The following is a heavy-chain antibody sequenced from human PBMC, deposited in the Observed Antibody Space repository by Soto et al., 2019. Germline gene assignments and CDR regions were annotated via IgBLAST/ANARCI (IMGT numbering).Heavy chain of an antibody. D-gene: IGHD6-19*01. CDR2: IRSKTDGETT. CDR3: TTELGCGWSGHYFDF. Sequence: EVQLVESGGGLVEPGGSLRLSCAASGFTFINAWMTWVRQAPGKGLEWVGRIRSKTDGETTDYAAPVKGRFTISRDDSKNTLYLQMTSLQTEDTAVYFCTTELGCGWSGHYFDFWGQGTLVTVSS. CDR1: GFTFINAW. V-gene: IGHV3-15*07. J-gene: IGHJ4*02.